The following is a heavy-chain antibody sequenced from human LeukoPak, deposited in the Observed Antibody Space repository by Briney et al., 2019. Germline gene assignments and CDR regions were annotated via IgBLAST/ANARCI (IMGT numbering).Heavy chain of an antibody. J-gene: IGHJ4*02. CDR2: TKYRGKMYN. CDR1: GDTFSSNNAG. CDR3: ARGVAAAVTVFDY. D-gene: IGHD6-13*01. Sequence: SQTLSLTCAVSGDTFSSNNAGWDWNRQAPARGLEWRGKTKYRGKMYNDYAVSVKSLITLNAHTSKNQFSLQLNSVTPEDTAVYYCARGVAAAVTVFDYSGQGTLVTVSS. V-gene: IGHV6-1*01.